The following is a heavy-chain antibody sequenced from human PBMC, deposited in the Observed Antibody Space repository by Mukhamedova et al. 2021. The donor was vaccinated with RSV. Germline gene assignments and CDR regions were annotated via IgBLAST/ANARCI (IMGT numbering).Heavy chain of an antibody. CDR2: TT. Sequence: TTFSTDSAKGRFTISRDNSKDTLFLQMSSLNAEDTAIYYCARGGFNDAFDLWGQGTVVTVSS. V-gene: IGHV3-23*01. D-gene: IGHD6-25*01. CDR3: ARGGFNDAFDL. J-gene: IGHJ3*01.